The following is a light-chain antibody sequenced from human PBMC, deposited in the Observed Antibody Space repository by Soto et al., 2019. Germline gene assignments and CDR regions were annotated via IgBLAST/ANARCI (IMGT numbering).Light chain of an antibody. CDR3: MQATEYPPYT. Sequence: DIVLTQTPLSSPVTLGQPASISCRSSQSLLHSDGETYLSWLQQRPGQPPRLLIYKISNRFPGVPDRFSGSGAGTDFTLNISRVEAEDVGIYYCMQATEYPPYTFGQGTKLEIK. V-gene: IGKV2-24*01. J-gene: IGKJ2*01. CDR2: KIS. CDR1: QSLLHSDGETY.